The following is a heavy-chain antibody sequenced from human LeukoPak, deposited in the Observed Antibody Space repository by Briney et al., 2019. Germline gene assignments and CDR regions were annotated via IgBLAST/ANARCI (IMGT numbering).Heavy chain of an antibody. Sequence: GGSLRLSCAASGFTCSSYAMSWVRQAPGKGLEWVSAISGSGGSTYYADSVKGRFTISRDNSKNTLYLQMNSLRAEDTAVYYCAKGRVQLWLTPFDYWGQGTLVTVSS. V-gene: IGHV3-23*01. D-gene: IGHD5-18*01. J-gene: IGHJ4*02. CDR2: ISGSGGST. CDR3: AKGRVQLWLTPFDY. CDR1: GFTCSSYA.